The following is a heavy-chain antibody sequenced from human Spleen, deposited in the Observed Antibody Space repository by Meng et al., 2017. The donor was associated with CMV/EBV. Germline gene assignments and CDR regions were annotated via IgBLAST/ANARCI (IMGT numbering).Heavy chain of an antibody. J-gene: IGHJ6*02. D-gene: IGHD3-3*01. CDR1: GFTFTTHW. V-gene: IGHV3-7*01. CDR3: ARVQSKDTGVVKLYYYYGMDV. CDR2: INEDGSEK. Sequence: GESLKISCAASGFTFTTHWMSWVRQAPGKGLEWVASINEDGSEKSYVDSVKGRFTISRDSATNSLYLQMNTLTAADTAVYFCARVQSKDTGVVKLYYYYGMDVWGQGTTVTVSS.